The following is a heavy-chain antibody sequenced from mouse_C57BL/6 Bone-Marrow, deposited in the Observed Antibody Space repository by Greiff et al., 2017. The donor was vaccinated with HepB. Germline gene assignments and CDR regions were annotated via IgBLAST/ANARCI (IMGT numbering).Heavy chain of an antibody. Sequence: DVQLQESGAELVRPGASVKLSCTASGFNIKDDYMHWVKQRPEQGLEWIGWIDPENGDTEYASKFQGKATITADTSSNTAYLQLSSLTSEDTAVYYCTTGDYDWAYWGQGTLVTVSA. D-gene: IGHD2-4*01. J-gene: IGHJ3*01. CDR3: TTGDYDWAY. CDR1: GFNIKDDY. CDR2: IDPENGDT. V-gene: IGHV14-4*01.